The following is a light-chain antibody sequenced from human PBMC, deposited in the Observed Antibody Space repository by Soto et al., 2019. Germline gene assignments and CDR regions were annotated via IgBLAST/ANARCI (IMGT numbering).Light chain of an antibody. V-gene: IGLV1-51*01. CDR3: CSYATYNMI. CDR2: DNN. J-gene: IGLJ2*01. CDR1: SSNIGNNY. Sequence: QSVLTQPPSVSAAPGQKVTISCSGSSSNIGNNYVSWYQQLPGTAPKLLIYDNNKRPSGIPDRFSGSKSGTSATLGITGLQTGDEADYYCCSYATYNMILGGGTQLTVL.